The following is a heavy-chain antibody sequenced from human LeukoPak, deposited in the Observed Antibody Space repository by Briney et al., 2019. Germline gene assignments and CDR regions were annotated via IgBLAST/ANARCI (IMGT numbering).Heavy chain of an antibody. D-gene: IGHD6-19*01. Sequence: PGGSLRLSCTASGFTFSNYGMNWVRQAPGKGLEWIGEINHSGSTNYNPSLKSRVTISVDTSKNQFSLKLSSVTAADTAMYYCTRLPPEVSSGWQNWFDPWGQGTLVTVSS. CDR2: INHSGST. V-gene: IGHV4-34*01. J-gene: IGHJ5*02. CDR3: TRLPPEVSSGWQNWFDP. CDR1: GFTFSNYG.